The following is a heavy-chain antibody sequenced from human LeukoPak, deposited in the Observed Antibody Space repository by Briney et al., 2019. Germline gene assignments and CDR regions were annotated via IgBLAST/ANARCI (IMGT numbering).Heavy chain of an antibody. V-gene: IGHV1-8*01. CDR3: ARGAVRTPRYCSGGSCYYYYCGMDV. CDR2: MNPNSGNT. Sequence: ASVKVSCKASGYTFTSYDINWVRQATGQGLEWMGWMNPNSGNTGYAQKFQGRVTMTRNTSISTAYMELSSLRSEDTAVYYCARGAVRTPRYCSGGSCYYYYCGMDVWGQGTTVTVSS. CDR1: GYTFTSYD. J-gene: IGHJ6*02. D-gene: IGHD2-15*01.